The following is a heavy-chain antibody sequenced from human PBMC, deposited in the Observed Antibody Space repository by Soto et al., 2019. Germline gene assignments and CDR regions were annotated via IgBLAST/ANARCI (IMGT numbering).Heavy chain of an antibody. V-gene: IGHV4-59*01. CDR3: ARVGGYYGDYPNFDY. CDR1: GGSISSYY. J-gene: IGHJ4*02. Sequence: SETLSLTCIVSGGSISSYYWSWIRQPPGKGLEGIGNIYYTGSTNYNPSRKSRVTMSVDTSKNQFSLNLRSVTAADTAVYYCARVGGYYGDYPNFDYWGQGTLVTVSS. D-gene: IGHD4-17*01. CDR2: IYYTGST.